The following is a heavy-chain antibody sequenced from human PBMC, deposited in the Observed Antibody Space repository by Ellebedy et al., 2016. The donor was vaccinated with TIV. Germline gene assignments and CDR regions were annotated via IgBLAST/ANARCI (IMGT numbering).Heavy chain of an antibody. CDR2: IYQDGSDQ. Sequence: GESLKISCAASGFNFNSYWMGWVRQAPGKGLEWVANIYQDGSDQYYVDSVKGRFTISRDNANKSLFLQMNSLRVEDTAVYYCARRGSYGDYAVQVNSWFDTWGQGTLVTVSS. CDR3: ARRGSYGDYAVQVNSWFDT. CDR1: GFNFNSYW. J-gene: IGHJ5*02. V-gene: IGHV3-7*01. D-gene: IGHD4-17*01.